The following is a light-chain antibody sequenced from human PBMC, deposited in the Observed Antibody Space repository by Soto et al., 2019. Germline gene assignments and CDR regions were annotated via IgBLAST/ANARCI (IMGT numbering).Light chain of an antibody. J-gene: IGKJ2*01. CDR2: GAS. CDR3: QHYGSSPQT. Sequence: DIVLTQSPGTLSLSPGDRATLSCRASQSVSSSSLAWYQQKPGQAPRLLIYGASRRATGIPDTFRGSGSGTDFTLTINRLEPEDFAVYYCQHYGSSPQTFGQGTKLE. CDR1: QSVSSSS. V-gene: IGKV3-20*01.